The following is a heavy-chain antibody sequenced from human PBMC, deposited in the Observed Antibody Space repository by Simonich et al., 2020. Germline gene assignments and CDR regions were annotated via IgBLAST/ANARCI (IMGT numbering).Heavy chain of an antibody. CDR1: GFTFSSYS. CDR3: AGGVYCSSTSCSTYYYYGMDV. CDR2: ISSSSSYI. D-gene: IGHD2-2*01. J-gene: IGHJ6*02. Sequence: VQLVESGGGLVKPGGSLRLSCAASGFTFSSYSMNWFRQAPGKWLGWVSSISSSSSYIYYADSVKGRFTSTRDNTKNSLYLQRNSLGAEDTTVYYCAGGVYCSSTSCSTYYYYGMDVWGQGTTVTVSS. V-gene: IGHV3-21*01.